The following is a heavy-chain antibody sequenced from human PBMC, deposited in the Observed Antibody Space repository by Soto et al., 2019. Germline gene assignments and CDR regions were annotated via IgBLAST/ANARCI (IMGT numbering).Heavy chain of an antibody. CDR2: IYHSGST. V-gene: IGHV4-30-2*01. CDR3: ARDHDYGSGSSWFDP. J-gene: IGHJ5*02. Sequence: SETLSLTCPVSGFSISSGGYSWSWIRQPPGKGLEWIGYIYHSGSTYYNPSLKSRVTISVDRSKNQFSLKLSSVTAADTAVYYCARDHDYGSGSSWFDPWGQGTLVTVSS. CDR1: GFSISSGGYS. D-gene: IGHD3-10*01.